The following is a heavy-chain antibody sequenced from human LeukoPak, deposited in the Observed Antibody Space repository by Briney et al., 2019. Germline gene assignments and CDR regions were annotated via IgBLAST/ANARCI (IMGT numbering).Heavy chain of an antibody. CDR1: GGSISSYY. Sequence: PSETLSLTCTVSGGSISSYYWSWIRQPPGKGLEWIGYIYYSGSTNYNPSLKSRVTISVDTSKNQFSLKLSSVTAADTAVYYCARDLKGGLRYFDWSPRDYYYYYGMDVWGQGTTVTVSS. V-gene: IGHV4-59*01. J-gene: IGHJ6*02. D-gene: IGHD3-9*01. CDR3: ARDLKGGLRYFDWSPRDYYYYYGMDV. CDR2: IYYSGST.